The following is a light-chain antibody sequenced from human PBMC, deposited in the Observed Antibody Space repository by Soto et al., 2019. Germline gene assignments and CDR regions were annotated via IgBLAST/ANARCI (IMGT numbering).Light chain of an antibody. CDR1: QTVNTY. J-gene: IGKJ2*01. V-gene: IGKV3-11*01. Sequence: EIVLTQSPATLSLSPGERATLSCRASQTVNTYLAWYQQKPGQTPRLLIYDASTRVAGFPARFSGSGSGTDFTLTISSVEPEDIAVYYCQERRDWPLYTFGQGTKLEI. CDR3: QERRDWPLYT. CDR2: DAS.